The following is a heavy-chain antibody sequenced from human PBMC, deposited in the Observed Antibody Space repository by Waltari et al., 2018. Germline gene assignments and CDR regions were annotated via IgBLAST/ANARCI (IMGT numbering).Heavy chain of an antibody. CDR1: GDSVTSSYL. D-gene: IGHD2-15*01. CDR3: ARDRGRGLYLDS. J-gene: IGHJ4*02. V-gene: IGHV4-4*02. Sequence: QLQLQESSPGLVRPSETLSVTCAVSGDSVTSSYLWNWVRQSPGKGLEWIGQVHGSGRTNYNPSFASRLTVSLDTSNNQVSLKLTSATAADTAVYYCARDRGRGLYLDSWDPGTLVTVSP. CDR2: VHGSGRT.